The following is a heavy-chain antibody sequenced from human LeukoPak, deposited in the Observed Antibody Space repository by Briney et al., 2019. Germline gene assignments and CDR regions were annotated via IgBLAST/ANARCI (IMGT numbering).Heavy chain of an antibody. CDR2: IYPGDSDT. CDR1: GYSFTSYW. J-gene: IGHJ4*02. V-gene: IGHV5-51*01. Sequence: PGESLKISCKGSGYSFTSYWIGWVRQMPGKGLEWMGIIYPGDSDTRYSPSFQGQVTISADKSISTAYLQWSSLKASDTAMYYCARVPYPQYYYGSSGYVFDYWGQGTLVTVSS. CDR3: ARVPYPQYYYGSSGYVFDY. D-gene: IGHD3-22*01.